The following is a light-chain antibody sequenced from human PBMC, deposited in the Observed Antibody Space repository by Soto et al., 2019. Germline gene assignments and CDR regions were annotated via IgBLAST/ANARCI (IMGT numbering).Light chain of an antibody. V-gene: IGKV1-5*03. CDR1: QNVNIW. CDR3: LQYNRLPYT. J-gene: IGKJ2*01. Sequence: DIQVTQSPSTLSAFVGDRVILTCRASQNVNIWLAWYQQRPRKAPKLLIYKTSSLESGVPSRFSGSGSGTEFTLTISSLETDDFGTYFCLQYNRLPYTFGQGTKLEIK. CDR2: KTS.